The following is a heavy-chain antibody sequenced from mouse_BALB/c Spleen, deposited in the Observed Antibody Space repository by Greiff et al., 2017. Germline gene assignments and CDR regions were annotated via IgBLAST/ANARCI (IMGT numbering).Heavy chain of an antibody. CDR3: ARHGWLLPSY. Sequence: EVNLVESGGGLVKLGGSLKLSCAASGFTFSSYYMSWVRQTPEKRLELVAAINSNGGSTYYPDTVKGRFTISRDNAKNTLYLQMSSLKSEDTALYYCARHGWLLPSYWGQGTLVTVSA. V-gene: IGHV5-6-2*01. CDR1: GFTFSSYY. D-gene: IGHD2-3*01. J-gene: IGHJ3*01. CDR2: INSNGGST.